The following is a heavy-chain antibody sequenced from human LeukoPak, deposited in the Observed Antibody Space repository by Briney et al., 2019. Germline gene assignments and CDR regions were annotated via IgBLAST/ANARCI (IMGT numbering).Heavy chain of an antibody. J-gene: IGHJ6*02. CDR1: GGSISSYY. D-gene: IGHD5-12*01. Sequence: PSETLSLTCTVSGGSISSYYWSWIRQPPGKGLEWIGYIYYSGSTNYNPSLKSRVTISVDTSKNQFSLKLSSVTAADTAVYYCARACGYSGYDHHRCYYYYGMDVWAKGPRSPSP. CDR3: ARACGYSGYDHHRCYYYYGMDV. CDR2: IYYSGST. V-gene: IGHV4-59*01.